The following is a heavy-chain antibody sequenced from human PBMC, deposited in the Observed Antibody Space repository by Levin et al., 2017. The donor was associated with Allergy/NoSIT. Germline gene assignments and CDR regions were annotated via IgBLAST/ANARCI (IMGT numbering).Heavy chain of an antibody. CDR1: GGSISSYY. D-gene: IGHD6-13*01. J-gene: IGHJ3*01. Sequence: SETLSLTCIVSGGSISSYYWNWIRQSPGKGLEWLGYIHYTGSTKYNPSLQSRVTISVDTSKNQVSLKLTSVTAADTAVYYCATDASIGAAPDAFDFWGQGAMVTVAS. V-gene: IGHV4-59*03. CDR3: ATDASIGAAPDAFDF. CDR2: IHYTGST.